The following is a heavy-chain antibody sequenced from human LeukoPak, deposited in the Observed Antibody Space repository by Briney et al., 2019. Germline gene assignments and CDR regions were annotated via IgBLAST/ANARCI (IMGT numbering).Heavy chain of an antibody. CDR3: ARRPPHSDYGSGSRFDY. CDR2: ISAYNRNT. D-gene: IGHD3-10*01. CDR1: GGTFSSYA. V-gene: IGHV1-18*01. Sequence: GSSVKVSCKASGGTFSSYAISWVRQAPGQGLEWMGWISAYNRNTNYAQKLQGRVTMTTDTSTSTAYMELRSLRSDDTAVYYCARRPPHSDYGSGSRFDYWGQGTLVTVSS. J-gene: IGHJ4*02.